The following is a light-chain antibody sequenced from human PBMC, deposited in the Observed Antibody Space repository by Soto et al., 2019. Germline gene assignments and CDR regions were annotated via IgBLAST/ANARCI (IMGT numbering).Light chain of an antibody. CDR2: GAS. CDR3: QQYNKWPLIT. CDR1: QSVSSN. Sequence: EVVLTESPGTLSFSPGERPTLSGRASQSVSSNLAWYQQKPGQAPRLLISGASTRATGIPARFSGTGSGTEFTLTISSLQSEDFAVYYCQQYNKWPLITFGQGTRLE. J-gene: IGKJ5*01. V-gene: IGKV3-15*01.